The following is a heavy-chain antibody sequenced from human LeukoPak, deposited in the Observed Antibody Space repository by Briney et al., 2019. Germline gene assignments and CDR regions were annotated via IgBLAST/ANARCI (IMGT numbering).Heavy chain of an antibody. Sequence: GGSLRLSCAASGFTFSTYAMSWVRQAPGKGLEGVSGISGSGDSTYYADSVRGRFTISRDNSKNTLYLQMDSLIAEDTALYYCARARYCSSTSCYLDYWGQGTLVTVSS. V-gene: IGHV3-23*01. CDR3: ARARYCSSTSCYLDY. CDR2: ISGSGDST. D-gene: IGHD2-2*01. J-gene: IGHJ4*02. CDR1: GFTFSTYA.